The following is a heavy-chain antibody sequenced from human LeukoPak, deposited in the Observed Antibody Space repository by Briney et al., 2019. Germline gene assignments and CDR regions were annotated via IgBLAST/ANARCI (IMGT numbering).Heavy chain of an antibody. Sequence: PSETLSLTCSVSGGSISSYYWSWIRQPPGKGLEWIGYIYYSGSTNYNPSLKSRVTISVDTSKNQFSLKLSSVTAADTAVYYCARDLEYYDFWSGYYPGAFDIWGQGTMVTVSS. D-gene: IGHD3-3*01. CDR2: IYYSGST. J-gene: IGHJ3*02. CDR3: ARDLEYYDFWSGYYPGAFDI. V-gene: IGHV4-59*01. CDR1: GGSISSYY.